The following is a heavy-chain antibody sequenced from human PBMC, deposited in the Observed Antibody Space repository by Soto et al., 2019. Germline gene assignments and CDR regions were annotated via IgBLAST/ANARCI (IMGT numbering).Heavy chain of an antibody. CDR3: AQVYGDYYHAFPM. D-gene: IGHD4-17*01. J-gene: IGHJ3*02. CDR1: GFTFSIYA. CDR2: IISTGGT. V-gene: IGHV3-23*01. Sequence: EEQLLESGGGLVQPGGSLRLSCVASGFTFSIYAMSWVRQAPEKGLEWVSTIISTGGTYYADSVRGRFTISRDNSKNTLYLQMNSLRAEDTALYYCAQVYGDYYHAFPMWGQGTMVTVSS.